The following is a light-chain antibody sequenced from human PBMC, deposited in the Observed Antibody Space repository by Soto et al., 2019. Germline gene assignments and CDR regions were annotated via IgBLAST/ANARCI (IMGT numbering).Light chain of an antibody. V-gene: IGLV2-14*01. Sequence: QSALTQPASVSGSPGQSITISCTGTSSDAGGYKYVSWYQQHPGKAPKLMIYDASNRPSGVSNRFSGSKSGNTASLSISGLQAEDEADYYCSSYSVTSTYVFGTGTKLTVL. CDR2: DAS. CDR3: SSYSVTSTYV. J-gene: IGLJ1*01. CDR1: SSDAGGYKY.